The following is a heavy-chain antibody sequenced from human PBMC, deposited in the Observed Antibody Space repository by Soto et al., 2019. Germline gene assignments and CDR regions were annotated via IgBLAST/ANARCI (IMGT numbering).Heavy chain of an antibody. D-gene: IGHD6-13*01. Sequence: ASVKVSCKASGYTFTSYDINWGRQATGQGLEWMGWMNPNSGNTGYAQKFQGRVTMTRNTSISTAYMELSSLRSEDTAVYYCARGYRRERYRSSWYGVDYWGQGTLVTVSS. CDR1: GYTFTSYD. J-gene: IGHJ4*02. CDR3: ARGYRRERYRSSWYGVDY. V-gene: IGHV1-8*01. CDR2: MNPNSGNT.